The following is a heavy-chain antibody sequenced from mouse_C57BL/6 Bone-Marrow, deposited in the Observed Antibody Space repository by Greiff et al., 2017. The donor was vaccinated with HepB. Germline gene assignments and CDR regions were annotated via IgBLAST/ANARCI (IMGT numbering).Heavy chain of an antibody. Sequence: QVQLQQPGAELVKPGASVKMSCKASGYTFTSYWITWVKQRPGQGLEWIGDIYPGSGSTNYNEKFKSKATLTVDTSSSTAYMQLSSLTSEDSAVYYCARNPNYYGSSAGFAYWGQGTLVTVAA. CDR2: IYPGSGST. J-gene: IGHJ3*01. CDR3: ARNPNYYGSSAGFAY. CDR1: GYTFTSYW. V-gene: IGHV1-55*01. D-gene: IGHD1-1*01.